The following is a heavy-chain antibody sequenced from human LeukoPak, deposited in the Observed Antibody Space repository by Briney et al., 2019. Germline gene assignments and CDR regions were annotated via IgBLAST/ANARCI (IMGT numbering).Heavy chain of an antibody. D-gene: IGHD2-21*02. Sequence: GGSLRLSCAASGFTFSSYAMHWVRQAPGQGLDWVAFIRHDGSIKYYADSVKGRFAISRDNSKNTLYLQMNSLRTEDTAVYYCARGDCSGDCYHPLYYWGQGSLVTVSS. CDR1: GFTFSSYA. CDR3: ARGDCSGDCYHPLYY. CDR2: IRHDGSIK. J-gene: IGHJ4*02. V-gene: IGHV3-30*02.